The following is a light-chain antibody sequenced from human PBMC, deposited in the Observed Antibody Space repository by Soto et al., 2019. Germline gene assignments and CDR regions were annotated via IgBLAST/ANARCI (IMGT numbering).Light chain of an antibody. V-gene: IGKV3-15*01. CDR2: GAS. CDR1: QSVSTN. CDR3: QQYNDWPRT. J-gene: IGKJ1*01. Sequence: EIMMTQSPDTLSVSPGERVTLSCRASQSVSTNLAWYQHKPGQSPRLLIYGASTGATGIPARFSGSGSGTEFTLTISSLQSEDLAVYYCQQYNDWPRTFGQGTKVDI.